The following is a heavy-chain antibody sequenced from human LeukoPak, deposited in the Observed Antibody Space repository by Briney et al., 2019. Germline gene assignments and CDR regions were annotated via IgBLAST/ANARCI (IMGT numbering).Heavy chain of an antibody. CDR2: ISAYNGNT. J-gene: IGHJ4*02. D-gene: IGHD6-13*01. V-gene: IGHV1-18*01. CDR3: ARDLGYSSSWYVVDY. Sequence: AASVKVSCKASGGTFSSYAISWVRQAPGQGLEWMGWISAYNGNTNYAQKLQGRVTMTTDTSTSTAYMELRSLRSDDTAVYYCARDLGYSSSWYVVDYWGQGTLVTVSS. CDR1: GGTFSSYA.